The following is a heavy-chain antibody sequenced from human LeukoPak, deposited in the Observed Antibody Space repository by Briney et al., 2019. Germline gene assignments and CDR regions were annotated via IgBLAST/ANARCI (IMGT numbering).Heavy chain of an antibody. Sequence: PGRSLRLSCAASGFTFSTYGMHWVRQAPGKGLEWVAVLSYDGSNKYYADSVKGRFTISRDNSKNTLYLQMNSLRAEDTAVYYCARSAYYYDSRGYHNFYHYGMDVWGQGTTVTVSS. J-gene: IGHJ6*02. V-gene: IGHV3-30*03. CDR1: GFTFSTYG. D-gene: IGHD3-22*01. CDR3: ARSAYYYDSRGYHNFYHYGMDV. CDR2: LSYDGSNK.